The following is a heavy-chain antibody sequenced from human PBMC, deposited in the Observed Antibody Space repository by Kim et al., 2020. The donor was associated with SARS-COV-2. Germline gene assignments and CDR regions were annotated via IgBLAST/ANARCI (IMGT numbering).Heavy chain of an antibody. CDR3: ARGHYYAMDV. Sequence: GGSLRLSCAASGFIFSGFWMHWVRQAPGKGLVWVSRIHSDGSSTSYADSVKGRFTISRANAMNTLYLQVNSLRGEDTGVYYCARGHYYAMDVWGQGTTVT. CDR1: GFIFSGFW. J-gene: IGHJ6*02. V-gene: IGHV3-74*01. CDR2: IHSDGSST.